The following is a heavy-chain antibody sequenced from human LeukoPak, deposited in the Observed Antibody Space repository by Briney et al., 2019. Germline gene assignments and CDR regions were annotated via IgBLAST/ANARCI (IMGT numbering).Heavy chain of an antibody. CDR3: ARVARCTSCFDVDY. CDR1: GYSISSGYF. D-gene: IGHD2-2*01. J-gene: IGHJ4*02. CDR2: IYQRATV. Sequence: PSETLSLTCNVSGYSISSGYFWGWVRQAPGKGLEWIGSIYQRATVHYNPSPKSRVTISVDTSKNQFSLTLSSVTAADTAVYYCARVARCTSCFDVDYWGQGTLVTVSS. V-gene: IGHV4-38-2*02.